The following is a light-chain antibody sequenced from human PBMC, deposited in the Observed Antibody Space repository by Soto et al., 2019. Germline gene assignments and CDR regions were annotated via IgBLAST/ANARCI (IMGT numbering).Light chain of an antibody. J-gene: IGLJ3*02. V-gene: IGLV2-23*01. CDR2: EGS. Sequence: QSALTQPASVSGSPGQSITISCTGTSSDVGSYNLVSWYQQHPGKAPKLMIYEGSKRPSGVSNRFSGSKSSNTASLTISGLQAEDEADYYCCSYAGSSTFWVFGGGTQLTVL. CDR1: SSDVGSYNL. CDR3: CSYAGSSTFWV.